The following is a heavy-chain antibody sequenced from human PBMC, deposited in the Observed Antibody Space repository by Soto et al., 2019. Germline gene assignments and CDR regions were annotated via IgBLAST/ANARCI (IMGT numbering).Heavy chain of an antibody. CDR2: ISGSGGST. V-gene: IGHV3-23*01. D-gene: IGHD2-2*01. Sequence: GGSLRLSCAASGFTFSSYAMSWVRQAPGKGLEWVSAISGSGGSTYYADSVKGRFTISRDNSKNTLYLQMNSLRAEDTAVYYCAKSLVPAAAYYYYYYMDVWGKGTTVTVSS. CDR1: GFTFSSYA. CDR3: AKSLVPAAAYYYYYYMDV. J-gene: IGHJ6*03.